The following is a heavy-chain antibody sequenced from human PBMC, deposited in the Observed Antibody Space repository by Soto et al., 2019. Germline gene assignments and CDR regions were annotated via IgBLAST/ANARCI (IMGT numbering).Heavy chain of an antibody. J-gene: IGHJ4*02. D-gene: IGHD6-13*01. CDR2: ISYDGNNK. CDR1: GFTFSSYG. CDR3: AAAPDRAVRDY. V-gene: IGHV3-30*03. Sequence: QVQLVESGGGVVQPGGSLRLSCAASGFTFSSYGMHWVRQVPGKGLEWVAVISYDGNNKYYADSVKGRFTISRDNSKNTLYLQMSSLRGEDRAVYYCAAAPDRAVRDYLGQGTLVTVSS.